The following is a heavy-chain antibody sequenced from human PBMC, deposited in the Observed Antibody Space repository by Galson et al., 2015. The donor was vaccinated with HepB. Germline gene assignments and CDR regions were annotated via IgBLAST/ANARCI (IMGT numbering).Heavy chain of an antibody. CDR2: IGVQTSRT. CDR3: AKSGDTTGFFQEYYFDF. Sequence: SLRLSCAASGFAFNTFAMSWVRQAPGKGPEWVSSIGVQTSRTYYAKSVEGRFTISRDNSKNTLYVQMNSLRADDTAVYYCAKSGDTTGFFQEYYFDFWGPGTLVTVAS. V-gene: IGHV3-23*01. D-gene: IGHD1-1*01. J-gene: IGHJ4*02. CDR1: GFAFNTFA.